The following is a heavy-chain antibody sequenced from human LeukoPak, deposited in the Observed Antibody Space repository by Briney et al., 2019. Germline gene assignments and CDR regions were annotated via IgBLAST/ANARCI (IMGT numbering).Heavy chain of an antibody. D-gene: IGHD6-13*01. CDR2: ISSSSSYI. J-gene: IGHJ4*02. CDR1: GFTFSSYS. Sequence: GGSLRLSCAASGFTFSSYSMNWVRQAPGKGLEWVSSISSSSSYIYYADSVKGRFTISRDNAKNSLYLQMNSLRAEDTAVYYCARDRLGYSSPTYYFDYWGQGTLVTVSS. CDR3: ARDRLGYSSPTYYFDY. V-gene: IGHV3-21*01.